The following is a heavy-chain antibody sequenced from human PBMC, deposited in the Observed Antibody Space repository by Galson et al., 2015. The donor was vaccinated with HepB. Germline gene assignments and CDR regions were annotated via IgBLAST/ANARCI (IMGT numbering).Heavy chain of an antibody. D-gene: IGHD3-3*01. J-gene: IGHJ4*02. CDR1: GYSFISYY. CDR2: INSSGGGT. V-gene: IGHV1-46*01. Sequence: SVKVSCKASGYSFISYYIHWVRQAPGQGLEWMGIINSSGGGTTYSENFQGRVTMTRDTSTSTVYMELSSLISEDTAVYYCARATIFGVVIGDLDFWGQGTLVTVSS. CDR3: ARATIFGVVIGDLDF.